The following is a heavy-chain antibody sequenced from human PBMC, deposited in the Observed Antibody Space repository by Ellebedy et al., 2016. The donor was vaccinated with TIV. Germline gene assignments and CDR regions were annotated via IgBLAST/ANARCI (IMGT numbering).Heavy chain of an antibody. CDR2: ISGSGVST. D-gene: IGHD3-10*01. CDR3: ARDGESDYFDY. V-gene: IGHV3-23*01. Sequence: PGGSLRLSCTGSGFTFGDYAVTWFRQAPGKGLEWVSSISGSGVSTYYADSVKGRFTISRDNSKNTLSLQMNSLRAEDTAAYYWARDGESDYFDYWGQGTLVTVSS. J-gene: IGHJ4*02. CDR1: GFTFGDYA.